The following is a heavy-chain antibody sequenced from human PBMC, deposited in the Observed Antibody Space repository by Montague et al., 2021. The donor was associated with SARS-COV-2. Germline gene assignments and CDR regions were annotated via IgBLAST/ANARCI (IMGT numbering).Heavy chain of an antibody. CDR2: INHSGST. V-gene: IGHV4-34*01. D-gene: IGHD3-10*01. CDR1: GGSFSGYY. Sequence: SETLSLTCAVYGGSFSGYYWSWFRQPPGKGLEWIGEINHSGSTNYNPSLKSRVTISVDTSKNQLSLKLSSVTAADTAVYYCARVRYYGSGTSLGMDVWGQGTTVTVSS. J-gene: IGHJ6*02. CDR3: ARVRYYGSGTSLGMDV.